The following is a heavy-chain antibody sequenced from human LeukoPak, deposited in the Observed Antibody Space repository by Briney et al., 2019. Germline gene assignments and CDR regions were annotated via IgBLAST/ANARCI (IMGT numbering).Heavy chain of an antibody. Sequence: GASVKVSCKASGYTFTCYYMHWVRQAPRQGLEWMGWINPNSGGTNYAQKFQGRVTMTRDTSISTAYMELSRLRSDDTAVYYCASGAYNWNDGQFDYWGQGTLVTVSS. J-gene: IGHJ4*02. CDR2: INPNSGGT. D-gene: IGHD1-20*01. V-gene: IGHV1-2*02. CDR1: GYTFTCYY. CDR3: ASGAYNWNDGQFDY.